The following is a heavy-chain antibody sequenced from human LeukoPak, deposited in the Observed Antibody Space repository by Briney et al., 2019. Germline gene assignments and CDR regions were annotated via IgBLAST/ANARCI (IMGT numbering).Heavy chain of an antibody. CDR3: ARDAVTGDYVWGSYRPNHWYFDL. J-gene: IGHJ2*01. Sequence: SETLSLTCAVSGGSISSGGYSWSWIRQPPGKGLEWIGYIYHSGSTYYNPSLKSRVTISVDRSKNQFPLKLSSVTAADTAVYYCARDAVTGDYVWGSYRPNHWYFDLWGRGTLVTVSS. D-gene: IGHD3-16*02. CDR1: GGSISSGGYS. CDR2: IYHSGST. V-gene: IGHV4-30-2*01.